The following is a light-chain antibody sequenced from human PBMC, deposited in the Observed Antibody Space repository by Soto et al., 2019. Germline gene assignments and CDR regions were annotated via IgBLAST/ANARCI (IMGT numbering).Light chain of an antibody. V-gene: IGLV1-51*01. CDR2: DNN. CDR1: SSNIGNNY. CDR3: GTWDNSLSAVV. Sequence: QSVLTQPPSVSALPGQRVTFSCSGSSSNIGNNYVSWYQQLPGTVPKLLIYDNNKRPSGIPDRFSGSKSGTSATLGITGLQTGDEADYYCGTWDNSLSAVVFGGGTKLTVL. J-gene: IGLJ3*02.